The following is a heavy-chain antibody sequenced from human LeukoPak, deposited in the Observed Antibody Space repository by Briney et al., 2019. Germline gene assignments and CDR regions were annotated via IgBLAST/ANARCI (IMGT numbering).Heavy chain of an antibody. CDR3: ARYVVSGAGRYYFDY. V-gene: IGHV4-39*01. J-gene: IGHJ4*02. Sequence: SETLSLTCSVSGGSISSSSNYWGWIRQPPGKGLEWIGSIYYSGDTYYNPSLRSRVIISVDTSKNQFSLRLSSVTAADTAVYLCARYVVSGAGRYYFDYWGQGSLVTVSS. CDR1: GGSISSSSNY. CDR2: IYYSGDT. D-gene: IGHD3-10*01.